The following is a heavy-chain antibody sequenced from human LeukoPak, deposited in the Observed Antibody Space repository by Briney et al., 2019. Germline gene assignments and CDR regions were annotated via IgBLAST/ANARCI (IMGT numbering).Heavy chain of an antibody. Sequence: PSETLSLTCTVSGGSISRHYWSWIRQAPGKGLEWVGYIFNSGRTNYNPPLKSRVTISVDTSNNQFSLTLRAVTAADTAVFYCARHVGPGYSYGFDNGGQGTLVTVSS. V-gene: IGHV4-59*08. CDR1: GGSISRHY. CDR3: ARHVGPGYSYGFDN. D-gene: IGHD5-18*01. CDR2: IFNSGRT. J-gene: IGHJ4*02.